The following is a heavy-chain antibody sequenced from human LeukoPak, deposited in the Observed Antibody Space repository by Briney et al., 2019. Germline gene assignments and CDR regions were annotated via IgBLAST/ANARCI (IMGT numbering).Heavy chain of an antibody. Sequence: PSETLSLTCTVSGGSISSSSYYWGWIRQPPVKGLEWIGSIYYSGSTYYNPSLKSRVTISVDTSKNQFSLKLSSVTAADTAVYYCARATVIYYYYMDVWGKGTTVTVSS. CDR1: GGSISSSSYY. CDR2: IYYSGST. D-gene: IGHD4-11*01. J-gene: IGHJ6*03. CDR3: ARATVIYYYYMDV. V-gene: IGHV4-39*01.